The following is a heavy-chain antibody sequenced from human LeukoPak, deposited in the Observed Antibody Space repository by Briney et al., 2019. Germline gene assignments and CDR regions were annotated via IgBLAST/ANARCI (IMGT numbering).Heavy chain of an antibody. V-gene: IGHV4-59*01. CDR3: ARDVSGISPGYFDY. J-gene: IGHJ4*02. Sequence: PSETLSLTCTVSGGAITAYYWNWIRQPPEKGLEWIGYIHYSGITNYNPSLESRVTTSVDTSKNQISLKLSSVTAADTAVYYCARDVSGISPGYFDYWGPGTLVTVSS. CDR1: GGAITAYY. D-gene: IGHD1-26*01. CDR2: IHYSGIT.